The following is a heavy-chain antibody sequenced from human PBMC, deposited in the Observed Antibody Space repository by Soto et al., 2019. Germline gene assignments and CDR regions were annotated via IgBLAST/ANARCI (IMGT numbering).Heavy chain of an antibody. J-gene: IGHJ4*02. Sequence: PSETLSLTCTVSGGSISSSSYYWGWIRQPPGKGLEWIGSIYYSGSTYYNPSLKSRVTISVDTSKNQFSLKLSSVTAADTAVYYCARLKSGYDLFDYWGQGTLVTVS. CDR1: GGSISSSSYY. D-gene: IGHD5-12*01. CDR3: ARLKSGYDLFDY. CDR2: IYYSGST. V-gene: IGHV4-39*01.